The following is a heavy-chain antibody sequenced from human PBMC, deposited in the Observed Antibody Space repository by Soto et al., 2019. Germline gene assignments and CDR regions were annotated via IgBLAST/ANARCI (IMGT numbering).Heavy chain of an antibody. J-gene: IGHJ4*02. CDR1: GFTFSSHA. CDR3: AKTAEAVAGTVYGY. V-gene: IGHV3-23*01. D-gene: IGHD6-19*01. Sequence: PGVSLRLSCAASGFTFSSHAMGWVRQAPGKGLEWVSGISGRGGSTYYADSVKGRFTVSRDNSKNTLYLQMNSLRAEDTAVYYCAKTAEAVAGTVYGYWGQGILVTVSS. CDR2: ISGRGGST.